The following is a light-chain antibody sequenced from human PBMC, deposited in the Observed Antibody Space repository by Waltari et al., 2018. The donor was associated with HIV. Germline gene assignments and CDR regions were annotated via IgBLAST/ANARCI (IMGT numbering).Light chain of an antibody. Sequence: SSELTQDPAVSVALGQTVRITCQGDSLRSSYARWYQQKPGQAPALVIYGKNNRPSGIPDRFSGSNSGNTASLTITGAQAEDEADYYCNSRDSSGYHLVFGGGTNLTVL. CDR2: GKN. CDR1: SLRSSY. CDR3: NSRDSSGYHLV. J-gene: IGLJ2*01. V-gene: IGLV3-19*01.